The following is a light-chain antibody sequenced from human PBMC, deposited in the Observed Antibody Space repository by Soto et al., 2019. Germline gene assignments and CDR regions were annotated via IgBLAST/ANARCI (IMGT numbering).Light chain of an antibody. J-gene: IGLJ3*02. CDR2: SSD. V-gene: IGLV1-44*01. Sequence: QSVLTQPPSAAATPGQRVTISFSGRSSNIASRSVYWYQQLPGTAPKLLMYSSDLRPSGVPDRFSGSKSGTTASLAISGVQSEDEADYYCSTWDDSLNGWVFGGGTKLTV. CDR1: SSNIASRS. CDR3: STWDDSLNGWV.